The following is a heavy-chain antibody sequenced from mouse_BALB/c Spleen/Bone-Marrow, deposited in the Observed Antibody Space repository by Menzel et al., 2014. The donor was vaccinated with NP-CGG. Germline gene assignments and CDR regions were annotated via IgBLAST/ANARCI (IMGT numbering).Heavy chain of an antibody. CDR2: IWAGGST. CDR1: GFSLXSYG. J-gene: IGHJ4*01. CDR3: ARDRSYYGMDY. Sequence: VQGVESGPGLVAPSQSLSITCTVSGFSLXSYGVHWVRQSPGKGLEWLGVIWAGGSTNYNSALMSRLSISKDNSKSQVFLKMNGLQTDDTAMYYCARDRSYYGMDYWGQGTSVTVSS. V-gene: IGHV2-9*02.